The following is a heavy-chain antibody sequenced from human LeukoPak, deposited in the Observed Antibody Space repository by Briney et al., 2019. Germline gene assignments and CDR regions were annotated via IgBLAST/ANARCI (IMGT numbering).Heavy chain of an antibody. CDR3: AKEGYYFDSSGYDDY. D-gene: IGHD3-22*01. CDR1: RFTFSRYA. CDR2: ISGSGGST. J-gene: IGHJ4*02. V-gene: IGHV3-23*01. Sequence: GGSLRLSCAASRFTFSRYAMTWVRQAPGKGLEWVSGISGSGGSTYYADSVKGRFTISRDNSKDTLYLQMNSLRAEDTALYYCAKEGYYFDSSGYDDYWGQGTLVTVSS.